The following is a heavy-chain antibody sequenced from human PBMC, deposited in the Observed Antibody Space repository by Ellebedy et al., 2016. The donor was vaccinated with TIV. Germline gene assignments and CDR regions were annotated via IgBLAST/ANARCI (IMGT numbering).Heavy chain of an antibody. J-gene: IGHJ4*02. Sequence: GESLKISCAASGFTFRSNWLSWVPPTPGKGLEWVAYIKQDESEKYYVDSVKGRFTISRDNAKNSLYLQMNSRRAEDTAVYYCARGRSDNWGQGTLVTVSS. CDR2: IKQDESEK. CDR3: ARGRSDN. CDR1: GFTFRSNW. V-gene: IGHV3-7*03. D-gene: IGHD3-3*01.